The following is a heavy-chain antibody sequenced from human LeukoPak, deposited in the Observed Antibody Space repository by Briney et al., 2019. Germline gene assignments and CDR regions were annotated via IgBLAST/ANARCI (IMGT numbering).Heavy chain of an antibody. Sequence: ASVKVSCKASGYTFTSYYMHWVRQAPGQGLEWMGIINPSGGSTSYAQKFQGRVTMTRDTSTSTVYMELSSLRSEDTAVYYCARERIWVSHYYYYGMDVWGQGTTVTVSS. J-gene: IGHJ6*02. V-gene: IGHV1-46*01. CDR1: GYTFTSYY. CDR2: INPSGGST. CDR3: ARERIWVSHYYYYGMDV. D-gene: IGHD2-15*01.